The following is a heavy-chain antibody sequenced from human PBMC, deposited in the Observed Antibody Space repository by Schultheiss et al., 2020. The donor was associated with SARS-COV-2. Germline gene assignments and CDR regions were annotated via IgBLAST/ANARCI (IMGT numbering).Heavy chain of an antibody. Sequence: GESLKISCAASGYTFSSDSMTWVRQAPGKGLEWVSSISSTGSYISYADSVGGRFTISRDNAKNSLYLQMNSLRAEDTAVFYCARDSSYGSLFAYWGQGTLVTVSS. CDR2: ISSTGSYI. CDR3: ARDSSYGSLFAY. V-gene: IGHV3-21*04. J-gene: IGHJ4*02. D-gene: IGHD3-10*01. CDR1: GYTFSSDS.